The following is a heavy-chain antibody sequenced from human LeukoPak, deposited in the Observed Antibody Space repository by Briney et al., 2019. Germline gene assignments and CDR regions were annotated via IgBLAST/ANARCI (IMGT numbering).Heavy chain of an antibody. Sequence: PSETLSLTCAVSGGSLRNYYWSWIRQPPGKGREWIGYIYDSGSSSYNPSLRSRVSISIDTSKNQFSLNLSSVTAADTAVYYCARGWASSWYYFDFWGQGTLVTVSS. CDR1: GGSLRNYY. CDR3: ARGWASSWYYFDF. CDR2: IYDSGSS. V-gene: IGHV4-59*01. J-gene: IGHJ4*02. D-gene: IGHD2-2*01.